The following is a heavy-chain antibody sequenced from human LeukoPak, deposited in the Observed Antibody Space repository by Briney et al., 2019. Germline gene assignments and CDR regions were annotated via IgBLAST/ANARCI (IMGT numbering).Heavy chain of an antibody. V-gene: IGHV3-30*18. CDR3: AKPPLLETVSTMY. J-gene: IGHJ4*02. Sequence: PGGSLRLSCAASGFTFCSYGMHWVRQAPGKGLEWVAVISDDGSNKYYADFVKGRFTISRDNSKNTLYLQLNSLRAEDTAVYYCAKPPLLETVSTMYWGQGTLVTVSS. CDR1: GFTFCSYG. CDR2: ISDDGSNK. D-gene: IGHD5/OR15-5a*01.